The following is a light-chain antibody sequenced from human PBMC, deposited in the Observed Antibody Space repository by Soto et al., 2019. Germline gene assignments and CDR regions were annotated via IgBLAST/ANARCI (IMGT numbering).Light chain of an antibody. Sequence: QSALTQPPSVSGSPGQSVTISCTGTRSDVGSYNRVSWYQQPPGTAPKLMIYEVNNRPSGVPDRFSGSKSGNTASLTISGLQAEDEADYYCNSYTSSSTYVFGTGTKVTVL. CDR1: RSDVGSYNR. V-gene: IGLV2-18*02. CDR3: NSYTSSSTYV. J-gene: IGLJ1*01. CDR2: EVN.